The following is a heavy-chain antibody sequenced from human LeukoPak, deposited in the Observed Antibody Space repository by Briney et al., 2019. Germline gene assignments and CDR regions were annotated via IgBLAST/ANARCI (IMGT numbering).Heavy chain of an antibody. CDR1: GGSISSYY. J-gene: IGHJ5*02. Sequence: SETLSLTCTVSGGSISSYYWSWIRQPPGKGLEWIGYIYHSGSTNYNPSLKSRVTISVDTSKNQFSLKLSSVTAADTAAYYCAREVGATTPNWFDPWGQGTLVTVSS. CDR3: AREVGATTPNWFDP. D-gene: IGHD1-26*01. V-gene: IGHV4-59*01. CDR2: IYHSGST.